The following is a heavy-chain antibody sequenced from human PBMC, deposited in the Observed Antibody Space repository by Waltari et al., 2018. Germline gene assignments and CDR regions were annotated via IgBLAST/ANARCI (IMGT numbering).Heavy chain of an antibody. CDR2: NSPICGRA. Sequence: QVQRVQSGAEVKKPGSSVKVSCKASGGTFSSYASSWVRQARGQGLEWMGGNSPICGRADYAQKFQGRVTITSYESTSTACMEVGSLSSEDTAVYYCASDSSAGYYWGCFDPWGQGTLVTVSS. J-gene: IGHJ5*02. CDR3: ASDSSAGYYWGCFDP. V-gene: IGHV1-69*05. CDR1: GGTFSSYA. D-gene: IGHD5-12*01.